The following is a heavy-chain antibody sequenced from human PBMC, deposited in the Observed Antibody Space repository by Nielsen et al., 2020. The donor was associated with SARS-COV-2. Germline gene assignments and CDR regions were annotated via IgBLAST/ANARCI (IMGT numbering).Heavy chain of an antibody. J-gene: IGHJ4*02. V-gene: IGHV3-9*03. CDR1: GFTFDDYA. CDR3: ARRYCRGGSCAPLDY. CDR2: ISWNSGSI. Sequence: SLKISCAASGFTFDDYAMHWVRQAPGKGLEWVSGISWNSGSIGYADSVKGRFTISRDNAKNSLYLQMGSLRAEDMAVYYCARRYCRGGSCAPLDYWGQGTLVTVSS. D-gene: IGHD2-15*01.